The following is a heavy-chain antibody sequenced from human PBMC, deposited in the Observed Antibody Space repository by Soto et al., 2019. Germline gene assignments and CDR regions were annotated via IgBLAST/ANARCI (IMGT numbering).Heavy chain of an antibody. CDR3: ARAYGARFDI. CDR1: GGTFSSYT. Sequence: KASCKASGGTFSSYTISWVRQAPGQGLEWMGIIYPADSDTRYSPSFQGQVTISADKSISTAYLQWSSLKASDTAIYYCARAYGARFDIWGHGTMVTVSS. J-gene: IGHJ3*02. CDR2: IYPADSDT. D-gene: IGHD2-8*01. V-gene: IGHV5-51*01.